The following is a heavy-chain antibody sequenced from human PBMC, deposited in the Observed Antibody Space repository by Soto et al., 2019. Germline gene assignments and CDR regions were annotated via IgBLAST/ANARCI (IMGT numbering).Heavy chain of an antibody. CDR1: GDTFSRSS. CDR3: ARALHDFGDDIGDWLNP. D-gene: IGHD4-17*01. Sequence: QVQLVQSGAEVKKPGSSVKVSCKASGDTFSRSSIHWVRQAPGQGLEWMGRIVPMYGIADYAQKFQGRLTITADKSTTTAYMDLSSLGSEDTAVYYCARALHDFGDDIGDWLNPWGQGTRLTVSS. J-gene: IGHJ5*02. V-gene: IGHV1-69*02. CDR2: IVPMYGIA.